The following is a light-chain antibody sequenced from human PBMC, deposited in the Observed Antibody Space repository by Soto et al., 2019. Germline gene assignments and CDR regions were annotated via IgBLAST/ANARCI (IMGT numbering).Light chain of an antibody. J-gene: IGKJ4*01. V-gene: IGKV3-20*01. CDR1: QSVSSYY. CDR2: GAS. Sequence: IVLTRSPRTLSLSPGERATLSCRASQSVSSYYLACYQQKPGQPPRLLIYGASSRATGIPDRFSGSRSETDFTLTISRLEREDFAVYYCQEYGSSPPLSVGGGTKVDIK. CDR3: QEYGSSPPLS.